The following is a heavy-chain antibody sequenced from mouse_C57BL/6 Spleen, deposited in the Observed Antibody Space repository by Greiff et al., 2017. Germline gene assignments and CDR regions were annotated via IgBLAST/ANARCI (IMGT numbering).Heavy chain of an antibody. J-gene: IGHJ4*01. Sequence: DVTLVESGGGLVKPGGSLKLSCAASGFTFSDYGMHWVRQAPEKGLAWVAYISSGSSTIYYADTVKGRFTISRGNAKNTLYLQMTSRRSEDTAMYYCARGKIYYDYDRKEDYYAMDYWGQGTSVTVSS. CDR1: GFTFSDYG. CDR2: ISSGSSTI. D-gene: IGHD2-4*01. CDR3: ARGKIYYDYDRKEDYYAMDY. V-gene: IGHV5-17*01.